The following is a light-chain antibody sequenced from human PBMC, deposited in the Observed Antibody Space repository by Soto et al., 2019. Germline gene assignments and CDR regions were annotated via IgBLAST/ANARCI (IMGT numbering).Light chain of an antibody. CDR1: SGSIASNY. V-gene: IGLV6-57*04. J-gene: IGLJ2*01. Sequence: NFMLTQPHSVSESPGKTVTISCTRSSGSIASNYVQWYQQRPGSAPTTVIYEDNQRPSGVPDRFSGSIDSSSNSASLTISGLKTEDEADYSCQSYDSSNSVVFGVGTKLTFL. CDR2: EDN. CDR3: QSYDSSNSVV.